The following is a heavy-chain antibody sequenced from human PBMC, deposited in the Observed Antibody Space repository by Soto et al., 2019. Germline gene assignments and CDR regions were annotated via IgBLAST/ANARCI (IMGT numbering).Heavy chain of an antibody. Sequence: VSYLDSGGTSTSDGYRRVLQAPDQGLECMGGIIPIFGTANYAQKFQGRITTTADKSTSTASMELSSLRSEDTAVYYCARLLAPAGLNDYWVQGTRDTVS. CDR2: IIPIFGTA. V-gene: IGHV1-69*06. D-gene: IGHD6-13*01. J-gene: IGHJ4*02. CDR1: GGTSTSDG. CDR3: ARLLAPAGLNDY.